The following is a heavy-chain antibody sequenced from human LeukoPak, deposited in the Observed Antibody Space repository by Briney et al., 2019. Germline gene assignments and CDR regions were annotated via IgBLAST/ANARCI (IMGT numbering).Heavy chain of an antibody. CDR2: IYYSGST. D-gene: IGHD5-18*01. CDR1: GGSISSSSYY. J-gene: IGHJ6*03. V-gene: IGHV4-39*06. Sequence: SETLSLTCTVSGGSISSSSYYLGWIRQPPGKGLEWIGSIYYSGSTYYNPSLKSRVTISVDTSKNQFPLTLSSVTAADTAVYYCARDRIQLWPSYYYYYMDVWGKGTTVTVSS. CDR3: ARDRIQLWPSYYYYYMDV.